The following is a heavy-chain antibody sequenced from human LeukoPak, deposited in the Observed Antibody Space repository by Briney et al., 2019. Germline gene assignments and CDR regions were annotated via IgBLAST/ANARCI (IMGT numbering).Heavy chain of an antibody. Sequence: GGSPRLSCAASGFTFSSYSMNWVRQAPGKGLEWVSYISSSSSTIYYADSVKGRFTISRDNAKNSLYLQMNSLRDEDTAVYYCARALVGGTQDAYDIWGQGTMVTVSS. V-gene: IGHV3-48*02. D-gene: IGHD1-26*01. CDR2: ISSSSSTI. J-gene: IGHJ3*02. CDR1: GFTFSSYS. CDR3: ARALVGGTQDAYDI.